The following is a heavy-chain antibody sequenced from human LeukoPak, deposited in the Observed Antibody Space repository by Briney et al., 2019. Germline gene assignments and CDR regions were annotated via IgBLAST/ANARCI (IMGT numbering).Heavy chain of an antibody. CDR3: ARDIDY. CDR1: GFTFSSYA. V-gene: IGHV3-30-3*01. Sequence: PGRSLRLSCAASGFTFSSYAMHWVRQAPGKGPEWVSVISYDGSNKYYADSVKGRVTISRDNSKNTVYLQMNSLRAEDAAVYYCARDIDYWGQGTLVTVSS. CDR2: ISYDGSNK. J-gene: IGHJ4*02.